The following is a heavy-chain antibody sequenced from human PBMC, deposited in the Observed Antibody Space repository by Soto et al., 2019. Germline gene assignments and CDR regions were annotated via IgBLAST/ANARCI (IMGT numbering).Heavy chain of an antibody. CDR2: VYYSGTT. CDR3: ARYGSNGSWFDP. D-gene: IGHD3-10*01. Sequence: QVQLQESGPGLVKPSETLSLTCTVSGGSISTYYWSWIRQPPGKGLEWIGYVYYSGTTNYNPSLKSRVTISVDTSKNQFSLKLTSVTAADTAVYYCARYGSNGSWFDPWGQGTLVTVSS. J-gene: IGHJ5*02. V-gene: IGHV4-59*01. CDR1: GGSISTYY.